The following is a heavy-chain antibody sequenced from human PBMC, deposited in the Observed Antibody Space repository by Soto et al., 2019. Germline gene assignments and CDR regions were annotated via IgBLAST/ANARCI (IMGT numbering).Heavy chain of an antibody. CDR1: GFSFSSHS. J-gene: IGHJ4*02. CDR2: IGDSSTYI. D-gene: IGHD3-22*01. Sequence: EVQLVEYGGGLVKPGGSLRLSCAASGFSFSSHSMNWVRQAPGKGLEWVSSIGDSSTYIYYADSVKGRFTISRDNAKNSLYLQMNSLRAEDTAVYYCARDQRWLRHGYSDYWGQGTLVTVSS. CDR3: ARDQRWLRHGYSDY. V-gene: IGHV3-21*01.